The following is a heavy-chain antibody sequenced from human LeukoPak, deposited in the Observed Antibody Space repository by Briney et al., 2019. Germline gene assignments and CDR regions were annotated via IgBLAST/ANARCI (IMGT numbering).Heavy chain of an antibody. J-gene: IGHJ4*02. Sequence: GGSLRLSCAASGFSFSSYAMTWVRQAPGKGLEWVSGITWNSGSIGYADSVKGRFTISRDNAKNSLYLRMNSLRAEDTALYYCAKGGSGYYPYYFDYWGQGTLVTVSS. CDR3: AKGGSGYYPYYFDY. D-gene: IGHD3-22*01. CDR1: GFSFSSYA. CDR2: ITWNSGSI. V-gene: IGHV3-9*01.